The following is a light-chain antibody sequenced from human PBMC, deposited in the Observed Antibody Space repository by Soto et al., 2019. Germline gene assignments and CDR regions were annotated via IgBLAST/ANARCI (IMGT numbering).Light chain of an antibody. J-gene: IGLJ1*01. CDR3: SSYTTSNTRQIV. V-gene: IGLV2-14*03. CDR2: DVN. CDR1: SSDVGGYNY. Sequence: QSVLTQPASVSGSPGQSITISCTGTSSDVGGYNYVSWYQHHPGKAPKLMIYDVNFRPAGVSNRFSGSKSGNTASLTISGLQPEDEADYYCSSYTTSNTRQIVFGTGTKVT.